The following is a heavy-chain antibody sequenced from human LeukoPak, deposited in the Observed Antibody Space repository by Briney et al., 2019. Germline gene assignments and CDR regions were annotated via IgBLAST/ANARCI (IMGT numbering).Heavy chain of an antibody. J-gene: IGHJ3*02. CDR3: AREGYPYYYDSSGYSDAFDI. V-gene: IGHV1-69*13. D-gene: IGHD3-22*01. Sequence: ASVKVSCKASGGTFSSYAISWVRQAPGQGLEWMGGIIPIFGTANYAQKFQGRVTITADESTSTAYMELSSLRSEDTAVYYCAREGYPYYYDSSGYSDAFDIWGQGTMVTVSS. CDR1: GGTFSSYA. CDR2: IIPIFGTA.